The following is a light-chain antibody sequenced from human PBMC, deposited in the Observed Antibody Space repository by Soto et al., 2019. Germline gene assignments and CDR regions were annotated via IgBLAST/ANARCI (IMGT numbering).Light chain of an antibody. CDR2: GAS. V-gene: IGKV3-15*01. CDR1: QSINSD. Sequence: EIVMTQYPATVFVSPGERATLSCRASQSINSDLAWYQQKPGQAPRLLIYGASTRVADVPARFSGSGFGTEFTLTISSVQSEDFAVYYCQQHNNWPTFGQGTKVEIK. J-gene: IGKJ1*01. CDR3: QQHNNWPT.